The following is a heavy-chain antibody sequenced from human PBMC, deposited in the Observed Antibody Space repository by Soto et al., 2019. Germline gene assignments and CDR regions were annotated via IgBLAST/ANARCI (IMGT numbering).Heavy chain of an antibody. Sequence: EVQLVESGGGLVQPGGSLRLSCAASGFMFRSYWMSWVLQAPGKGLEWVASINQDGSEKSYVDSVDGRYTVSRDNGKNSLFLQIKSLRAEDTATYYCVRAWNPGSLLDYWGQGILVAVSS. CDR3: VRAWNPGSLLDY. J-gene: IGHJ4*02. V-gene: IGHV3-7*03. CDR2: INQDGSEK. CDR1: GFMFRSYW. D-gene: IGHD3-10*01.